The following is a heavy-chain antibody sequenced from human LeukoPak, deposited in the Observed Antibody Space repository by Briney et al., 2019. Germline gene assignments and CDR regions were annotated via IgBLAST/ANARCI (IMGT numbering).Heavy chain of an antibody. CDR2: INHSGST. CDR1: GGSFSGYY. J-gene: IGHJ4*02. D-gene: IGHD2-15*01. CDR3: ARVPIVVVAATDYFDY. Sequence: PSETLSLTCAVYGGSFSGYYWSWIRQPPGKGLEWIGEINHSGSTNYNPSLKSRVTISADTSKNQFSLKLSSVTAADTAVYYCARVPIVVVAATDYFDYWGQGTLVTVSS. V-gene: IGHV4-34*01.